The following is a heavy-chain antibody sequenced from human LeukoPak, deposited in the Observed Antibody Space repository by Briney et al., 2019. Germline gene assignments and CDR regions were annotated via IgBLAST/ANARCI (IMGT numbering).Heavy chain of an antibody. J-gene: IGHJ6*03. V-gene: IGHV1-2*02. Sequence: ASVKVSCKASGYTFTGYYMHWVRQAPGQGLERMGWINPNSGGTNYAQMFQGRVTMTRDTSISTAYMELSRLRSDDTAVYYCARDGENYDILPYYYYYMDVWGKGTTVTVSS. CDR1: GYTFTGYY. CDR3: ARDGENYDILPYYYYYMDV. D-gene: IGHD3-9*01. CDR2: INPNSGGT.